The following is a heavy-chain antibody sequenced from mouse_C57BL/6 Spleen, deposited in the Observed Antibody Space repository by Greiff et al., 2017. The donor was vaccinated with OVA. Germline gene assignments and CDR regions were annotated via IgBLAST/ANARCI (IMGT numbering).Heavy chain of an antibody. J-gene: IGHJ2*01. Sequence: QVQLQQPGAELVRPGSSVKLSCTASGFTFTSYWMHWVKQRPIQGLEWIGNIDPSDSDTHYNQKFSDKATLTVATSSSTAYMQLSSLTSEDSAVDYCARNDYGSSYYFDYWGKGTTLTVSS. CDR1: GFTFTSYW. V-gene: IGHV1-52*01. D-gene: IGHD1-1*01. CDR2: IDPSDSDT. CDR3: ARNDYGSSYYFDY.